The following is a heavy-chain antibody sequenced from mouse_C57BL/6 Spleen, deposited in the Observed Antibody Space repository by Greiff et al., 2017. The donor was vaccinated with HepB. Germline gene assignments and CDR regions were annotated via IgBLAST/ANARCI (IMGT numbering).Heavy chain of an antibody. CDR1: GFNIKDDY. J-gene: IGHJ3*01. CDR3: TWGFFAY. V-gene: IGHV14-4*01. CDR2: IDPENGDT. Sequence: EVQLPQSGAELVRPGASVKLSCTASGFNIKDDYMHWVKQRPEQGLEWIGWIDPENGDTEYASKFQGKATITADTSSNKAYLQLSSLTAEDTAVYYCTWGFFAYWGQGTLVTVSA. D-gene: IGHD3-1*01.